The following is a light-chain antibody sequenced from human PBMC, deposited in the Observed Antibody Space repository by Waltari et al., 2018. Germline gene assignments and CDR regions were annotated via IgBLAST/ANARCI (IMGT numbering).Light chain of an antibody. CDR3: QQYKSYPWT. Sequence: DIQMTQSPTSLSASVRDGVTITCRASQGISDHLAWFQQKPGKAPKSLIYAASRLQSGVPSKFSGVESGTDFNLTISNLRPEDIATYYCQQYKSYPWTFGQGTKVEI. CDR2: AAS. J-gene: IGKJ1*01. V-gene: IGKV1-16*02. CDR1: QGISDH.